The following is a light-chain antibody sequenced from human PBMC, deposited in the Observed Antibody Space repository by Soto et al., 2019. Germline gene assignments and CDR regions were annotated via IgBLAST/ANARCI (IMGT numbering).Light chain of an antibody. CDR3: QQYNSYSWT. J-gene: IGKJ1*01. CDR1: QGIGNA. Sequence: AIQMTQSPSSLSASVGDRVTISCRASQGIGNALGWYQQKPGKAPKPLIYDASTLETGVPSRFSGSGSGTEFTLTISSLQPDDSATYFCQQYNSYSWTFGQGTKGDIK. CDR2: DAS. V-gene: IGKV1-13*02.